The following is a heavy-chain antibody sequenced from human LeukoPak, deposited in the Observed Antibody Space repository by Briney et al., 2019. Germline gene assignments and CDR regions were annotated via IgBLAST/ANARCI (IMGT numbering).Heavy chain of an antibody. D-gene: IGHD3-10*01. CDR3: ARGSTMVRGVNLFDY. CDR1: GGSFSGYY. CDR2: INHSGST. Sequence: NPSETLSLTCAVYGGSFSGYYWSWIRQPPGKGLEWIGEINHSGSTNYNPSLKSRVTISVDTSKNQFSLKLSSVTAADTAVYYCARGSTMVRGVNLFDYWGQGTLVTVSS. J-gene: IGHJ4*02. V-gene: IGHV4-34*01.